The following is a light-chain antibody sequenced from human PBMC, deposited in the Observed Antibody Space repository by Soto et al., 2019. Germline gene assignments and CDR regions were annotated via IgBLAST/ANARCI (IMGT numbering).Light chain of an antibody. J-gene: IGLJ3*02. CDR3: FSYTTSSTLV. CDR2: EVS. V-gene: IGLV2-14*01. Sequence: QSALTQPASVSGSPGQSITISRTGTSSDVGGYNYVSWYQQHPAKAPKLMIYEVSNRPSGVSHRFSGSKSGNTASLTISGLQAEDEADYYCFSYTTSSTLVFGGGTKLTVL. CDR1: SSDVGGYNY.